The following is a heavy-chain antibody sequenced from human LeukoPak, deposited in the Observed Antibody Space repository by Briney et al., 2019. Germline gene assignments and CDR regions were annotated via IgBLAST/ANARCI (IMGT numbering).Heavy chain of an antibody. CDR1: GFTFSDYY. V-gene: IGHV3-11*04. J-gene: IGHJ4*02. CDR3: ARYYYDSSVYYSFDY. Sequence: PGGSLRLSCAASGFTFSDYYMSWIRQAPGKGLEWVADISSSGSTIYYADSVKGRFTISRDNAKNSLYLQMNSLRAEDTAVYYCARYYYDSSVYYSFDYWGQGTLVTVSS. D-gene: IGHD3-22*01. CDR2: ISSSGSTI.